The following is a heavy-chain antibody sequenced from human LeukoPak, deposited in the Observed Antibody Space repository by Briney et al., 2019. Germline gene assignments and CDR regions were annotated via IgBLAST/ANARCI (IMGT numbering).Heavy chain of an antibody. J-gene: IGHJ6*03. Sequence: ASVKVSCKASGGTFSSYAISWVRQAPGQGLEWIGGIIPIFGTANYAQKFQGRVTITADESTSTAYMELSSLRSEDTAVYYCARGVVPAAIDYYYYMDVWGKGTTVTISS. CDR1: GGTFSSYA. CDR2: IIPIFGTA. CDR3: ARGVVPAAIDYYYYMDV. V-gene: IGHV1-69*13. D-gene: IGHD2-2*01.